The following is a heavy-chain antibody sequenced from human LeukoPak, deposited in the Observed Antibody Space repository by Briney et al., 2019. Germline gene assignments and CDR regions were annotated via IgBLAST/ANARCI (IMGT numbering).Heavy chain of an antibody. CDR2: INPNSGGT. Sequence: ASVKVSCKASGYTFTGYYMHWVRQAPGQGLEWMGWINPNSGGTNYAQKFQGWVTMTRDTSISTAYMELSRLRSDDTAVYYCARDGKYSSSWYHRKLNWFDPWGQGTLVTVSS. V-gene: IGHV1-2*04. D-gene: IGHD6-13*01. J-gene: IGHJ5*02. CDR3: ARDGKYSSSWYHRKLNWFDP. CDR1: GYTFTGYY.